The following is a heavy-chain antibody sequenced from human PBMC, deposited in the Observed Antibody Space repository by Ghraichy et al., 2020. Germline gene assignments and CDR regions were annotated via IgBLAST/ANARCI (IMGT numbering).Heavy chain of an antibody. J-gene: IGHJ3*02. CDR2: IYTSGST. CDR3: ARDPPAFDYGDYSGLQSDAFDI. CDR1: GGSISSYY. Sequence: SETLSLTCTVSGGSISSYYWSWIRQPAGKGLEWIGRIYTSGSTNYNPSLKSRVTMSVDTSKNQFSLKLSSVTAADTAVYYCARDPPAFDYGDYSGLQSDAFDIWGQGTMVTVSS. D-gene: IGHD4-17*01. V-gene: IGHV4-4*07.